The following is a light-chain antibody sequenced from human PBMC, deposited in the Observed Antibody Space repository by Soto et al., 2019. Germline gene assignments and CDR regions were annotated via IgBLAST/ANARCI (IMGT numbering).Light chain of an antibody. Sequence: DIQMTQSPSSLSASVGDRVIITCRASQTISSHLNWYQQKPGKAPKLVIYSVSGLQCGVASRFSGSGSESEFTLTISSLQPDDFATYYCQQTYRGRTFGRGTKVEVK. CDR1: QTISSH. V-gene: IGKV1-39*01. CDR2: SVS. CDR3: QQTYRGRT. J-gene: IGKJ1*01.